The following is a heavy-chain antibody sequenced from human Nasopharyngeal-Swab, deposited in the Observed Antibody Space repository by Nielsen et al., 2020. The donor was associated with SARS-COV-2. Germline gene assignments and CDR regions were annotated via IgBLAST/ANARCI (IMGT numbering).Heavy chain of an antibody. CDR2: IYPGDSDT. D-gene: IGHD6-19*01. CDR1: GYTFSNYW. V-gene: IGHV5-51*01. J-gene: IGHJ4*02. Sequence: GESLKISCQGSGYTFSNYWIGWVRQMPGKGLEWMGVIYPGDSDTRYNPSLQRQVTISVVKSIGTAYLQWNSLQASDSAIYYCARGYSSGWYDYWGQGALVTVSS. CDR3: ARGYSSGWYDY.